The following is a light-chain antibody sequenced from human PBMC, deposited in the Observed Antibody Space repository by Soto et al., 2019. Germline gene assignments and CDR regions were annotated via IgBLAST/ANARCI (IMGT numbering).Light chain of an antibody. V-gene: IGKV1-33*01. J-gene: IGKJ4*01. CDR2: DAS. Sequence: DIQMTQSPSSLSASVGDRVTITCQSSQDISRSLNWYHQKPGQAPKLLIFDASDLQTGLPSRLSGSVSGTDCTITTLSLQPEYMATYYCQQCHSPPLTLGGGTQVEIK. CDR3: QQCHSPPLT. CDR1: QDISRS.